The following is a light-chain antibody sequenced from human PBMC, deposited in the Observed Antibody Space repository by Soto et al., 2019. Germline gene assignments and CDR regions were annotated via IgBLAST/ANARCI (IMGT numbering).Light chain of an antibody. CDR3: QQYGSSPLYT. CDR2: GAS. V-gene: IGKV3-20*01. Sequence: EIVLTQSPGTLSLSPGERATLSCRASQSVSNNYLAWYQQKPGQAPRLLIYGASSRATGIPDRFSGSGSGTDFTLTIARLEPEDFAVYYCQQYGSSPLYTFGQGTKPEIK. CDR1: QSVSNNY. J-gene: IGKJ2*01.